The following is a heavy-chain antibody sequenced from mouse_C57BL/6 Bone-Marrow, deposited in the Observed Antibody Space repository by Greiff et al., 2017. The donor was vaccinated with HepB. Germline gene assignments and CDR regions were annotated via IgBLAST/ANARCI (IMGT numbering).Heavy chain of an antibody. CDR3: ARYAYGSLDY. CDR1: GFTFTDDY. CDR2: IRNKANGYTI. V-gene: IGHV7-3*01. J-gene: IGHJ2*01. Sequence: EVKVVESGGGLVQPGGSLSLSCAASGFTFTDDYMSWVRQHPGKALEWLGFIRNKANGYTIEYSSSVKGRFTISRDNYQSILYLQMNALRAEDSSTYYCARYAYGSLDYWGQGTTLTVSS. D-gene: IGHD1-1*01.